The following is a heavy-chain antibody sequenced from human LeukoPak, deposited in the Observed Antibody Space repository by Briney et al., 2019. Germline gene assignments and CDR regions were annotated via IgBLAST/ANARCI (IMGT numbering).Heavy chain of an antibody. V-gene: IGHV4-59*01. Sequence: SETLSLTCTVSGGSISSYYWSWIRQPPGKGLEWIGYIYYSGSTNYNPSLKSRVTISVDTSRNQFSLKLSSVTAADTAVYCCARVVRYMDVWGKGTTVTVSS. J-gene: IGHJ6*03. CDR2: IYYSGST. D-gene: IGHD3-10*01. CDR3: ARVVRYMDV. CDR1: GGSISSYY.